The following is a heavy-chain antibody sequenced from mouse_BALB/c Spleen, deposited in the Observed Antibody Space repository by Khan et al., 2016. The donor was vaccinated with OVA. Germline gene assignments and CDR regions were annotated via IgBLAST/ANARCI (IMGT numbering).Heavy chain of an antibody. Sequence: EVQLQQSGPGLVKPSQSLSLSCTVTGYSITSDYTWNWIRQFPGNKLEWMGYISSSGSTNYNPALKSRISITRDKSKNQFCLQWNSVTTDDTATYYCARDGSRYNYAMDYWGQGTSVTVSS. CDR3: ARDGSRYNYAMDY. V-gene: IGHV3-2*02. D-gene: IGHD2-3*01. CDR1: GYSITSDYT. CDR2: ISSSGST. J-gene: IGHJ4*01.